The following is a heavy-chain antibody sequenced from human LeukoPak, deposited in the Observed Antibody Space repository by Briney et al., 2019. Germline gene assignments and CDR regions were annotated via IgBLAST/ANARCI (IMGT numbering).Heavy chain of an antibody. CDR3: ARRNYYGSGSYYNNYYMDV. Sequence: ASVKVSCKASGYTFTSYYMHWVRQAPGQGLEWMGIINPSGGSTSYAQKFQGRVTMTRDMSTSTVYMELSSLRSEDTAVYYCARRNYYGSGSYYNNYYMDVWGKGTTVTISS. J-gene: IGHJ6*03. CDR2: INPSGGST. V-gene: IGHV1-46*01. D-gene: IGHD3-10*01. CDR1: GYTFTSYY.